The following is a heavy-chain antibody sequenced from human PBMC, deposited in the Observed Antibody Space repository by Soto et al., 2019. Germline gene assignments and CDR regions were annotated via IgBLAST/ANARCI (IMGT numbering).Heavy chain of an antibody. J-gene: IGHJ6*02. CDR2: ISAYNGNT. CDR1: GYTFTSYG. V-gene: IGHV1-18*01. CDR3: ARYDFWSGYLDYYYGMDV. Sequence: QVQLVQSGAEVKKPGASVKVSCKASGYTFTSYGISWVRQAPGQGLEWMGWISAYNGNTNYAQKLQGRGTMTTDTSTSTAYMALRSRRSDDTAVYYCARYDFWSGYLDYYYGMDVWGQGTTVTVSS. D-gene: IGHD3-3*01.